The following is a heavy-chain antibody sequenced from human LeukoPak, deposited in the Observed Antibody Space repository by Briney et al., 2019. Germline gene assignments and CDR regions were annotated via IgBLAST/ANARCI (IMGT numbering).Heavy chain of an antibody. CDR3: ARVLGTYYDFWSGALDP. V-gene: IGHV3-33*01. J-gene: IGHJ5*02. CDR2: IWYDGSNK. D-gene: IGHD3-3*01. CDR1: GVTFSSYG. Sequence: GRSLRLSCAATGVTFSSYGMHLVRQAPGKGLEWVAVIWYDGSNKYYADSVKGRFTISRDNSKNTLYLQMNSLRAEDTAVYYCARVLGTYYDFWSGALDPWGQGTLVTVSS.